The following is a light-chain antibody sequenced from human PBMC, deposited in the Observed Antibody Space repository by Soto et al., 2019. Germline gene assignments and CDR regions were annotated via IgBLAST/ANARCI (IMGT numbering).Light chain of an antibody. CDR2: AAS. V-gene: IGKV1-39*01. J-gene: IGKJ5*01. Sequence: IQMTQSPSTLSASVGDRVAITCLASQSISTYLNWYQQKPGKAPKVLIYAASNLQSGVPPRFSGSGSGTDFTLTISSLQPEDVATYFCQQSYRTPITCGQGTRRE. CDR1: QSISTY. CDR3: QQSYRTPIT.